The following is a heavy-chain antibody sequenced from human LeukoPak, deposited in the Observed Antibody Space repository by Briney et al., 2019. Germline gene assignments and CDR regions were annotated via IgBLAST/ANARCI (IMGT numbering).Heavy chain of an antibody. Sequence: SETLSLTCAVTGDSISSGYYWGWIRQPPGKGLEWIGGIYHRGSTYYNPSLKSRVTISVDTSKNQFSLKLSSVTAADTAVYYCARDNAFDIWGQGTMVTVSS. CDR3: ARDNAFDI. V-gene: IGHV4-38-2*02. CDR2: IYHRGST. J-gene: IGHJ3*02. CDR1: GDSISSGYY.